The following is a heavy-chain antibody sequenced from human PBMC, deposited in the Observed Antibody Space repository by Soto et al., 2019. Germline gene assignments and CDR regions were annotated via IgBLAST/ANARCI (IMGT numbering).Heavy chain of an antibody. CDR1: GFTFGHSA. D-gene: IGHD3-10*01. J-gene: IGHJ4*02. CDR3: AKPEEVVRGFDF. CDR2: ISGTGGAA. V-gene: IGHV3-23*01. Sequence: GGSLRLSCAASGFTFGHSAMSWVRQAPGKGLEWVAAISGTGGAAYYADSVKGWFTISRDNSRNTLFLQMNSLRVDDTAIYYCAKPEEVVRGFDFWGLGTLVTVSS.